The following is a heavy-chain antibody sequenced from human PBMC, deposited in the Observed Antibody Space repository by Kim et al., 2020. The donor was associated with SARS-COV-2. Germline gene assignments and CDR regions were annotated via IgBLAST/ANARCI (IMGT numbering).Heavy chain of an antibody. J-gene: IGHJ5*02. CDR2: IYHSGST. CDR1: GGSISSGGYS. D-gene: IGHD1-7*01. Sequence: SETLSLTCAVSGGSISSGGYSWSWIRQPPGKGLEWIGYIYHSGSTYYNPSLKSRVTISVDRSKNQFSLKLSSVTAADTAVYYCARELELRFDPWGQGTLV. CDR3: ARELELRFDP. V-gene: IGHV4-30-2*01.